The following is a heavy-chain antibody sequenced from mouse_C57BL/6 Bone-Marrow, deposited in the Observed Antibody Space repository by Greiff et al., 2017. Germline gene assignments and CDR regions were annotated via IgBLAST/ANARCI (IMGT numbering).Heavy chain of an antibody. V-gene: IGHV1-4*01. CDR3: ARHYGSSYGFAY. D-gene: IGHD1-1*01. J-gene: IGHJ3*01. Sequence: QVQLQQSGAELARPGASVKMSCKASGYTFTSYTMHWVKQRPGQGLEWIGYINPSSGNTKYNQKFKDKATLTADKSSSTAYMQLSSLTSEDSAVYYCARHYGSSYGFAYWGQGTLVTVSA. CDR1: GYTFTSYT. CDR2: INPSSGNT.